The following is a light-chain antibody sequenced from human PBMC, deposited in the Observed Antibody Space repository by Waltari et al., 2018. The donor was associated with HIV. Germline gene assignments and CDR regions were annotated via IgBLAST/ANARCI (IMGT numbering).Light chain of an antibody. Sequence: QSVLTQPPSVSGAPGQRVTIPRPGSSPNIGAGYDVHWFQQLPGTAPKLLIYGNTNRPSGVPDRFSGSKSGTSASLAITGLQAEDEGDYYCQSYDSGLSAYVFGTGTKVTVL. CDR1: SPNIGAGYD. V-gene: IGLV1-40*01. J-gene: IGLJ1*01. CDR3: QSYDSGLSAYV. CDR2: GNT.